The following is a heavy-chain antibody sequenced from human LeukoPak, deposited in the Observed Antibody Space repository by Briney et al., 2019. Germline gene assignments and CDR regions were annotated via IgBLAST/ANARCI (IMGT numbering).Heavy chain of an antibody. V-gene: IGHV1-69*13. D-gene: IGHD3-22*01. CDR3: ARGGGTYYYDSSGYYILDY. CDR1: GGTFSIYA. J-gene: IGHJ4*02. CDR2: IIPIFGTA. Sequence: SVKVSCKASGGTFSIYAISWVRQAPGQGLEWMGGIIPIFGTANYAQKFQGRVTITADESTSTAYMELSSLRSEDTAVYYCARGGGTYYYDSSGYYILDYWGQGTLVTVSS.